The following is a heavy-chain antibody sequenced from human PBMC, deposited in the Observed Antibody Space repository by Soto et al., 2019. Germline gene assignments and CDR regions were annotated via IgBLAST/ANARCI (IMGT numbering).Heavy chain of an antibody. J-gene: IGHJ4*02. CDR2: IIPIFGTA. D-gene: IGHD2-21*02. V-gene: IGHV1-69*12. CDR3: AREGYGGNSGPDDY. CDR1: GGTFSSYA. Sequence: QVQLVQSGAEVKKPGSSVKVSCKASGGTFSSYAISWVRQAPGQGLEWMGGIIPIFGTANYAQKFQGRVTITADESTSTAYMKLSSLRSEDTAVYYCAREGYGGNSGPDDYWGQGTLVTVSS.